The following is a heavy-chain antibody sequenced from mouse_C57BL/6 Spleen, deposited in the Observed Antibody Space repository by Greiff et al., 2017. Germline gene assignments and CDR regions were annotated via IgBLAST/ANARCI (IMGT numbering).Heavy chain of an antibody. J-gene: IGHJ4*01. D-gene: IGHD1-1*01. V-gene: IGHV1-62-2*01. CDR3: ARHEKGTTVVAPGLSMDD. CDR1: GYTFTEYT. CDR2: FYPGSGSI. Sequence: QVQLKESGAELVKPGASVKLSCKASGYTFTEYTIHWVKQRSGQGLEWIGWFYPGSGSIKYNEKFKDKATLTADKSSRTVYMELSRLTSEDSAVYFCARHEKGTTVVAPGLSMDDWGQGTSVTVSS.